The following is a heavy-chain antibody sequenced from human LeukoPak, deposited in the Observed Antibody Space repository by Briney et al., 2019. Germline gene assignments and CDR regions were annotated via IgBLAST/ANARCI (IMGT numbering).Heavy chain of an antibody. Sequence: ASVKVSCKASGYTFTSYGISLVRQAPGQGLEWMGWISAYNGNTNYAQKLQGRVTMTTDTSTSTAYMELRSLRSDDTAVYYCASSYCSGGSCPGDFDYWGQGTLVTVSS. V-gene: IGHV1-18*01. D-gene: IGHD2-15*01. CDR1: GYTFTSYG. J-gene: IGHJ4*02. CDR3: ASSYCSGGSCPGDFDY. CDR2: ISAYNGNT.